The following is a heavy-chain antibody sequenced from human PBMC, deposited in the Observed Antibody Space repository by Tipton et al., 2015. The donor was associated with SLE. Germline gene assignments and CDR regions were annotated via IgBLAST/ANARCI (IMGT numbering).Heavy chain of an antibody. J-gene: IGHJ4*02. D-gene: IGHD3-22*01. CDR2: IYYIGTT. V-gene: IGHV4-31*03. CDR1: GASISTRDHY. Sequence: TLSLTCSVSGASISTRDHYWTWVRQRPGEGLEWIGYIYYIGTTYYNPSPKSRVSMSVDTSKNQFSLNLNSVTAADTAVYYCARVPHSSSFDYWGQGTLTIVSS. CDR3: ARVPHSSSFDY.